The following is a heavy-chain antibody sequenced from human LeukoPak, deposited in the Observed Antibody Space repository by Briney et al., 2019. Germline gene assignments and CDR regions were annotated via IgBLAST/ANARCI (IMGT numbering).Heavy chain of an antibody. J-gene: IGHJ5*02. CDR3: AGQGGSSDR. V-gene: IGHV4-39*01. CDR2: IYHSGST. D-gene: IGHD6-19*01. CDR1: GGSISSSSYY. Sequence: PSETLSLTCTVPGGSISSSSYYWGWIRQPPGKGLEWIGSIYHSGSTYYNPSLKSRVTISVDTSKNQFSLKLSSVTAADTAVYYCAGQGGSSDRWGQGTLGTVSS.